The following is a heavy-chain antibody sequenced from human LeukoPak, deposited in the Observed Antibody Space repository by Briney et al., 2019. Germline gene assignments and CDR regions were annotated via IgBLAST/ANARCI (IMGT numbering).Heavy chain of an antibody. CDR2: IDRDGSVR. J-gene: IGHJ4*02. CDR1: GGSISSSSYY. V-gene: IGHV3-7*01. Sequence: PSETLSLTCTVSGGSISSSSYYWGWIRQPPGKGLEFVANIDRDGSVRNYMDSLRGRSTISRDNAKKSMYLEINSLRADDTAVYYCARDPGSSSFDLWGRGALVTVSS. D-gene: IGHD6-13*01. CDR3: ARDPGSSSFDL.